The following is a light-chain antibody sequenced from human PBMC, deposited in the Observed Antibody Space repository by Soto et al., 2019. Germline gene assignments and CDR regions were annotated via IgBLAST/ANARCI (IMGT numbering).Light chain of an antibody. CDR1: QSISSW. CDR3: QQYNTYWT. Sequence: DIQRTQTPSTLAASGKGRVTISCRVSQSISSWLAWYQQKPGKAPKLLIYDASRLQSGVPSRFSGSGSGTEITLILCRLQPDDFATYYWQQYNTYWTFGQGTKVDIK. J-gene: IGKJ1*01. CDR2: DAS. V-gene: IGKV1-5*01.